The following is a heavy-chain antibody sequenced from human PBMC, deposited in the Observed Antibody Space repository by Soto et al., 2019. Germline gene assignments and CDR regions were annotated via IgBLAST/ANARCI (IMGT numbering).Heavy chain of an antibody. D-gene: IGHD2-15*01. J-gene: IGHJ5*02. V-gene: IGHV3-23*01. Sequence: GGSLRLSCAASGFTFSSYAMSWVRQAPGKGLEWVSAISGSGGSTYYADSVKGRFTISRDNSKNTLYLQMNSLRAEDTAVYYCAKDSRHENLIVVVVAALDFDPWGQGTLVTVS. CDR3: AKDSRHENLIVVVVAALDFDP. CDR1: GFTFSSYA. CDR2: ISGSGGST.